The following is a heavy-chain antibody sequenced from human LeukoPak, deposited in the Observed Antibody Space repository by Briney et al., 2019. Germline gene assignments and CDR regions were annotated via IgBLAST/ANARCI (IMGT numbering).Heavy chain of an antibody. CDR2: IYSSGTT. CDR3: AISNVAGLFDS. D-gene: IGHD6-19*01. V-gene: IGHV4-59*08. CDR1: CDSIRGFY. J-gene: IGHJ4*02. Sequence: KPSETLSLAWPVACDSIRGFYCGWIRQPPGKGLEWIGYIYSSGTTNYNPSLKSRLTMSVDTSKNQFSLKLSSVTAADTAVFYCAISNVAGLFDSWGQGTLVTVSS.